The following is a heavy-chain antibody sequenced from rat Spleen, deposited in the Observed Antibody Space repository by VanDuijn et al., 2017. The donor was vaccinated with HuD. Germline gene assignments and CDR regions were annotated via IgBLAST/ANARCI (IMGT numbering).Heavy chain of an antibody. CDR3: TTDTMGIKAHTGYFDF. CDR2: ISYDGGST. D-gene: IGHD1-9*01. J-gene: IGHJ1*01. V-gene: IGHV5-20*01. CDR1: GFTFSNYG. Sequence: EVQLVESGGGLVQPGRSMKLSCAASGFTFSNYGMAWVRQAPKKGLEWVAYISYDGGSTYYRDSVKGRFTISKDNAKSTLYLQMDSLRSEDTATYYCTTDTMGIKAHTGYFDFWGPGTMVTVSS.